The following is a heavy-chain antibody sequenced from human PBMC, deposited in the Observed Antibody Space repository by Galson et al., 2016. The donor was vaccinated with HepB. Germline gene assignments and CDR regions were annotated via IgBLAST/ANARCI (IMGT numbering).Heavy chain of an antibody. Sequence: QSGAEVKKPGESLKISCQGSGYTFTSYWITWVRQKPGKGLEWMGQIDPSDSKTNYSPSFRGHVTISADKSISTVYLQWSSLQASDTGLYFCARHPIGYDNSGYRMAYWGQGTLVTVSS. V-gene: IGHV5-10-1*01. D-gene: IGHD3-22*01. CDR3: ARHPIGYDNSGYRMAY. CDR2: IDPSDSKT. CDR1: GYTFTSYW. J-gene: IGHJ4*02.